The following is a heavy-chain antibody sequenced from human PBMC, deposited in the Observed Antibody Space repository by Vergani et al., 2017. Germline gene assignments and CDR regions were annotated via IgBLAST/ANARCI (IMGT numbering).Heavy chain of an antibody. V-gene: IGHV5-51*01. Sequence: EVQLVQSGAEVKKPGESLKISCKGSGYSFTSYWIGWVRQVPGKGLECMGIIYPGDSDTRYSPSFQGQVTISADKSISTAYLQWSSLKASDTAMYYCARHRGWGLVVVAATPWYYYYGMDVWGQGTTVTVSS. J-gene: IGHJ6*02. CDR2: IYPGDSDT. CDR3: ARHRGWGLVVVAATPWYYYYGMDV. CDR1: GYSFTSYW. D-gene: IGHD2-15*01.